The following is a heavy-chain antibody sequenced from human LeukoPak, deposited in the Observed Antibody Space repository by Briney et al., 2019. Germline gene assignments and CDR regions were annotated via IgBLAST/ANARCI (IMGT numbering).Heavy chain of an antibody. Sequence: GGSLRLSCAASGFTFSSYSMNWVRQAPGKGLEWVSSISSSSSYIYYADSVKGRFTISRDNAKNSLYLQMNSLRAEDTAVYYCARGLGGYSYGFGYWGQGTLVTVSS. CDR2: ISSSSSYI. J-gene: IGHJ4*02. V-gene: IGHV3-21*01. CDR1: GFTFSSYS. CDR3: ARGLGGYSYGFGY. D-gene: IGHD5-18*01.